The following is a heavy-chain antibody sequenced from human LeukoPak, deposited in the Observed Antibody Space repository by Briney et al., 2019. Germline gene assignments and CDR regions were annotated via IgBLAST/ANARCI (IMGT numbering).Heavy chain of an antibody. CDR1: GFTFRSYS. J-gene: IGHJ4*02. V-gene: IGHV3-74*01. D-gene: IGHD2-21*01. CDR2: ISDDGSYT. Sequence: GGSLRLSCAASGFTFRSYSMNWVRQAPGKGLVWVSRISDDGSYTSNVDSVKGRFTISRDNVNNMLYLHMNSLRAEDTAVYYCASFGISWRSSYWGQGTLVTVSS. CDR3: ASFGISWRSSY.